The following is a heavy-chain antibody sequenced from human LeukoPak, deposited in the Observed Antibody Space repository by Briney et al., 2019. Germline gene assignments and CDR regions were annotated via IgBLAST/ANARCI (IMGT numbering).Heavy chain of an antibody. CDR3: ARGGSSGWYWANDAFDI. CDR1: GGSISSSNYY. Sequence: SETLSLTCTVSGGSISSSNYYWGWIRQPPGKGLEWIGNIYYSGSTYYNPSFKSRLTISVDTSKNQFSLKLSSVTAADTAVYYCARGGSSGWYWANDAFDIWGQGTMVTVSS. D-gene: IGHD6-19*01. V-gene: IGHV4-39*01. CDR2: IYYSGST. J-gene: IGHJ3*02.